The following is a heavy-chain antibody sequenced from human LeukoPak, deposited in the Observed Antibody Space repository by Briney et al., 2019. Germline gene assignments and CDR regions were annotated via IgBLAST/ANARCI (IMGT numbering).Heavy chain of an antibody. V-gene: IGHV3-30*03. CDR1: GFIFGQYG. D-gene: IGHD3-10*01. Sequence: TGGSLRLSCAASGFIFGQYGMHWVRQAPGKGLEWVALISHDGTKKYYVDSVKGRFIISRDNSEDTLFLQMNSLRPEDTAMYFCTRDLGDSYSSGSYSPFHHWGQGTLVTVSS. CDR2: ISHDGTKK. J-gene: IGHJ4*02. CDR3: TRDLGDSYSSGSYSPFHH.